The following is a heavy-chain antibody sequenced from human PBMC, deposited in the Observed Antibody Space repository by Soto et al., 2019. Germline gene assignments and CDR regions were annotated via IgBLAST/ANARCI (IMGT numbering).Heavy chain of an antibody. V-gene: IGHV6-1*01. CDR2: TYYRSKWYN. J-gene: IGHJ5*02. Sequence: SQTLSLTCAISGDSVSSNSAAWNWIRQSPSRGLEWLGRTYYRSKWYNDYAVSVKSRITINPDTSKNQFSLQLNSVTPEDTAVDYCARDSKTYSSSSGWFDPWGQGTLVTVSS. CDR1: GDSVSSNSAA. CDR3: ARDSKTYSSSSGWFDP. D-gene: IGHD6-6*01.